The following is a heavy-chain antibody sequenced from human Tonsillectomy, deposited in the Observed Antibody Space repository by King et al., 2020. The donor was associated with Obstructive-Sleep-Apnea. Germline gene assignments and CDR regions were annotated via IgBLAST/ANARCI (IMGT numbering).Heavy chain of an antibody. V-gene: IGHV2-26*01. CDR3: ARVYGDYGDGMDV. Sequence: TLKESGPVLVKPTETLTLTCTVSGFSLSNARMGVSWIRQPPGKALEWLAHTFSNDEKSYSTSLKSRLTISKDTSKRQVVLTMTNMDPVDTGTYYCARVYGDYGDGMDVWGQGTTVTVSS. D-gene: IGHD4-17*01. J-gene: IGHJ6*02. CDR2: TFSNDEK. CDR1: GFSLSNARMG.